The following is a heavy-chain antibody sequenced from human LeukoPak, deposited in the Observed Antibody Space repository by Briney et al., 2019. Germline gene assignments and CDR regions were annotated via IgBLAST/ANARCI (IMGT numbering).Heavy chain of an antibody. Sequence: PGGSLRLSCAASGFTFDDYGMSWVRQAPGKGLEWVSGINWNGGSTGYADSVKGRFTISRDNAKNSLYLQMNSLRAEDTALYHCARDLYYGSGRNWFDPWGQGTLVTVSS. J-gene: IGHJ5*02. CDR3: ARDLYYGSGRNWFDP. CDR2: INWNGGST. D-gene: IGHD3-10*01. CDR1: GFTFDDYG. V-gene: IGHV3-20*01.